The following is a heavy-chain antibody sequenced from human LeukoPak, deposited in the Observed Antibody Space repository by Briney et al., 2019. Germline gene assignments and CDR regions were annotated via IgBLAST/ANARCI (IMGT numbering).Heavy chain of an antibody. Sequence: SETLSLTCTVSGGSISGSFYYWGWIRQPPGKGLEWIGSIYYSGSTYYNLSLKSRVTISVDTSKNQFSLNLSSVTAADTAVYYCARRGLIDYWGQGTLVTVSS. CDR1: GGSISGSFYY. CDR3: ARRGLIDY. J-gene: IGHJ4*02. CDR2: IYYSGST. D-gene: IGHD3/OR15-3a*01. V-gene: IGHV4-39*01.